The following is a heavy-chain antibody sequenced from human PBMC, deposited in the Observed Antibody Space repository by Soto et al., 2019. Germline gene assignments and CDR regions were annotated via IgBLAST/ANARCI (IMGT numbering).Heavy chain of an antibody. Sequence: ASVKVSCKASGYTFTSYDINWVRQATGQGLERMGWMNPNSGNTGYAQKFQGRVTMTRNTSISTAYMELSSLRSEDTAVYYCARRRYSSSWYYYYYYGMDFWGQGTTVTVSS. CDR1: GYTFTSYD. CDR3: ARRRYSSSWYYYYYYGMDF. V-gene: IGHV1-8*01. D-gene: IGHD6-13*01. CDR2: MNPNSGNT. J-gene: IGHJ6*02.